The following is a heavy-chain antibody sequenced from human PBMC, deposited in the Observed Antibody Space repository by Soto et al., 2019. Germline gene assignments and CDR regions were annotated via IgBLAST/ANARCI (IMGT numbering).Heavy chain of an antibody. Sequence: QVQLVQSGAEVKKPGSSVKVSCKASGGTFSSYAISWVRQAPGQGLEWMGGIIPIFGTANYAQKFQGRVTITADETTRTAYMELSSLRSEDAAVYYCANVAVAVRRGDYYYCAMDVWGQGTTVTVSS. CDR2: IIPIFGTA. J-gene: IGHJ6*02. CDR3: ANVAVAVRRGDYYYCAMDV. CDR1: GGTFSSYA. V-gene: IGHV1-69*01. D-gene: IGHD6-19*01.